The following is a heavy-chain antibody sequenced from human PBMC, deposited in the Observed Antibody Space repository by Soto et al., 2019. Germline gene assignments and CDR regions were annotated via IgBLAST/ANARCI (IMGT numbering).Heavy chain of an antibody. CDR1: GGSISSGDYY. J-gene: IGHJ4*02. CDR3: ARDKGTVTGFDY. Sequence: QVQLQESGPGLVKPSQTLSLTCTVSGGSISSGDYYWSWIRQPPGKGLEWIGYIYYSGSTYYNPSLKSRVTISVDTSKNQSALKLSSVTAADTAVYYCARDKGTVTGFDYRGQGTLVTVSS. D-gene: IGHD4-17*01. CDR2: IYYSGST. V-gene: IGHV4-30-4*01.